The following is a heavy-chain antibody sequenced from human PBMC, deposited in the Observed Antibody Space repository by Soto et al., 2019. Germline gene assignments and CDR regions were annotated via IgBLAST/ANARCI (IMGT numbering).Heavy chain of an antibody. J-gene: IGHJ4*02. Sequence: GGSLRLSCAASGFTFSSYAMSWVRQAPGKGLEWVSAVSGSGTSTYYADSVKGRFTNSRDNSRNTLYLQINSLRAEDTAVYYCAITEKYQLLLGYFDYWGQGTLVTVSS. CDR1: GFTFSSYA. CDR2: VSGSGTST. CDR3: AITEKYQLLLGYFDY. D-gene: IGHD2-2*01. V-gene: IGHV3-23*01.